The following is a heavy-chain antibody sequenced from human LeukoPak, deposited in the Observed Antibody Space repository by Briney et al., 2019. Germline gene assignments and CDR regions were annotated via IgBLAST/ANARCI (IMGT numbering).Heavy chain of an antibody. J-gene: IGHJ3*02. D-gene: IGHD3-9*01. CDR1: GGSINIYY. CDR3: ARSGVFSGYDAFDI. Sequence: PSETLSLTCTVSGGSINIYYWSWIRQPPGKGLEWIGYIYHRGSNNYNPSLKSRIIISVDTSKKPFSLKVTSVTAANTAVYYCARSGVFSGYDAFDIWGQGTMVTVSS. CDR2: IYHRGSN. V-gene: IGHV4-4*09.